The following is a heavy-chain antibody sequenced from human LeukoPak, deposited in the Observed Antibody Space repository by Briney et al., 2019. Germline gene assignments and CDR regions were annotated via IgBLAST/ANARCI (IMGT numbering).Heavy chain of an antibody. Sequence: GALRLSCAASGFTIGPYAMYWVRQGPGRGLEWVSVIKADGSGTFYADSVRGRFTTSRDNSKNSLCLQMNSLTSEDTALYYCATWAFYHNLDVWGQGTTVIVSS. V-gene: IGHV3-43*02. CDR3: ATWAFYHNLDV. CDR2: IKADGSGT. J-gene: IGHJ6*02. D-gene: IGHD2/OR15-2a*01. CDR1: GFTIGPYA.